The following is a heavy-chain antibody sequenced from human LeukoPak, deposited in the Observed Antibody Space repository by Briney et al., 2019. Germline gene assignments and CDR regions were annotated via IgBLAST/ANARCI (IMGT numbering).Heavy chain of an antibody. D-gene: IGHD4-17*01. CDR2: IWYDGSNK. Sequence: GVSLRLSCAASGFTFSSYGMHWVRQAPGKGLEWVAVIWYDGSNKYYADSVKVRFTISRDNSKNTMYLQMNRLRAKDTSVYYCARAPHGDYPLIGYFDYWGQGTLVTVSS. CDR1: GFTFSSYG. V-gene: IGHV3-33*01. J-gene: IGHJ4*02. CDR3: ARAPHGDYPLIGYFDY.